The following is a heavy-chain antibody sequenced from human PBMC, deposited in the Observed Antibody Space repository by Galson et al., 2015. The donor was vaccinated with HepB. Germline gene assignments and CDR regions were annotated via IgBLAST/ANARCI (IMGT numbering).Heavy chain of an antibody. D-gene: IGHD3-10*01. CDR3: VKEGAPMVRGPYRTEHYYYGMDV. Sequence: SLRLSCAASGFTFSSYAMHWVRQAPGKGLEYVSAISSNGGSTYYADSVKGRFTISRDNSKNTLYLQMSSLRAEDTAVYYCVKEGAPMVRGPYRTEHYYYGMDVWGQGTTVTVSS. V-gene: IGHV3-64D*06. J-gene: IGHJ6*02. CDR1: GFTFSSYA. CDR2: ISSNGGST.